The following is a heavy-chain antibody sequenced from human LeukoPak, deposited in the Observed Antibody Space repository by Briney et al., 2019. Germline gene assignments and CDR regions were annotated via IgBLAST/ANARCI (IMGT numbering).Heavy chain of an antibody. Sequence: GGSLRLSCAASGFTFSSFSMNWVRQAPGKGLEWVSYISSSSTIYYADSVKGRFTISRDNAKNSLYLQMNSLRAEDTAVYYCARDGYYYDSSGQVNYYYYYMDVWGKGTTVTVSS. CDR2: ISSSSTI. D-gene: IGHD3-22*01. CDR1: GFTFSSFS. CDR3: ARDGYYYDSSGQVNYYYYYMDV. J-gene: IGHJ6*03. V-gene: IGHV3-48*04.